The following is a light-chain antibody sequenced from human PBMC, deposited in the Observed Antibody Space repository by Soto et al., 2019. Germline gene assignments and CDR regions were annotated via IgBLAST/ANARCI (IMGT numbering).Light chain of an antibody. J-gene: IGLJ1*01. CDR3: SSYAGSNNFV. Sequence: QSALTQPPSASGFPGQSVTISCTGTSSDVGYYDYVSWYQQHPGKAPKLVIYEVTKRPSGVPDRVSASKSGNTASLTVSGLRAEDAADYYCSSYAGSNNFVSGRRTKVTVL. CDR2: EVT. V-gene: IGLV2-8*01. CDR1: SSDVGYYDY.